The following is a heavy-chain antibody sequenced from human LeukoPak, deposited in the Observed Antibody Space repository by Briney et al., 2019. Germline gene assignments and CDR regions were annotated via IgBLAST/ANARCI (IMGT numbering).Heavy chain of an antibody. J-gene: IGHJ4*02. CDR3: ARGADTGSYGSLVYFDY. Sequence: GASVKVSCKASGYTFTSYGISWVRQAPGQGLEWMGLISAYSGNTNFAQKLQGRVTMTTDTSTSTAYMELWSLRSDDTAVYFCARGADTGSYGSLVYFDYWGQGTLVTVSS. V-gene: IGHV1-18*01. CDR1: GYTFTSYG. CDR2: ISAYSGNT. D-gene: IGHD3-16*01.